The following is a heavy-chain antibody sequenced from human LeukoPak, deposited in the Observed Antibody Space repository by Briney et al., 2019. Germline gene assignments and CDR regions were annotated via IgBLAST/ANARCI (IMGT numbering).Heavy chain of an antibody. Sequence: QPGRSLRLSCAASGFTFSSYGMHWVRQAPGKGLEWVAVISYDGSNKYYADSVKGRFTISRDNSKSTLYLQMNSLRAEDTAVYYCAKDLLLWFGVDYFDYWGQGTLVTVSS. J-gene: IGHJ4*02. CDR1: GFTFSSYG. V-gene: IGHV3-30*18. CDR3: AKDLLLWFGVDYFDY. D-gene: IGHD3-10*01. CDR2: ISYDGSNK.